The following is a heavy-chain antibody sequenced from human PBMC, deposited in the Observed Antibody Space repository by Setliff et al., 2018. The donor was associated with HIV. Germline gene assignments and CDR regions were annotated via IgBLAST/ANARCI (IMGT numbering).Heavy chain of an antibody. V-gene: IGHV4-39*01. J-gene: IGHJ4*01. D-gene: IGHD6-13*01. CDR2: VYYSGST. CDR3: ARRRKFGAAAAGPMDY. Sequence: PSETLSLTCTISNGSVSSNYYYWGWIRQPPGKGLQWIGNVYYSGSTYYTPSFRGRVTISADSSKNQFSLKLTSVTAADTAIYFCARRRKFGAAAAGPMDYWGQGTLVTVSS. CDR1: NGSVSSNYYY.